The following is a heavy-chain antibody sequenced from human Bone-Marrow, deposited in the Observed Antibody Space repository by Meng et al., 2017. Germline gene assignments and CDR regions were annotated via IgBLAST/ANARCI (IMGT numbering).Heavy chain of an antibody. V-gene: IGHV1-69*06. CDR1: GGTFSSYA. J-gene: IGHJ3*02. CDR2: IIPIFGTA. Sequence: SVKVSCKASGGTFSSYAISCVRQAPGQGIEWMGGIIPIFGTANDAKKFEGRVTITADKSTSTAYMELSSLRSEDTAVYYCARDLLVPRITMIVVVKLGSFDIWGQGTMVTVSS. CDR3: ARDLLVPRITMIVVVKLGSFDI. D-gene: IGHD3-22*01.